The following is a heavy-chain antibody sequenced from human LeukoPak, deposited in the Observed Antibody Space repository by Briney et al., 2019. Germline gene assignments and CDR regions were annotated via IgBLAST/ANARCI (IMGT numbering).Heavy chain of an antibody. V-gene: IGHV1-3*03. J-gene: IGHJ4*02. CDR2: INAGNGNT. CDR3: ARTPTWYSSGWYDY. Sequence: ASVKVSCKASGYTFTSYAMHWVRQAPGQRLEWMGWINAGNGNTKYSQEFQGRVTITWDTSASTAYMELSSLRSEDMAVYYCARTPTWYSSGWYDYWGQGTLVTVSS. D-gene: IGHD6-19*01. CDR1: GYTFTSYA.